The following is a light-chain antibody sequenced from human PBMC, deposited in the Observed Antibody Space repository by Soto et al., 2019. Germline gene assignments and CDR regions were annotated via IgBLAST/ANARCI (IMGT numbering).Light chain of an antibody. V-gene: IGKV3-11*01. Sequence: EIVMTQSPVTLSVSPGERATLSCRASQSVRSNLAWYQQKPGQAPRLLMYDASNRATGIPARFSGSGSGTDFTLTISSLEPEDFAVYYCQQRSNWPITFGQGTRLEI. CDR1: QSVRSN. CDR3: QQRSNWPIT. J-gene: IGKJ5*01. CDR2: DAS.